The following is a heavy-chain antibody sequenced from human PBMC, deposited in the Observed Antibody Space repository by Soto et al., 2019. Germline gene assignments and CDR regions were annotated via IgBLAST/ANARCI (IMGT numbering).Heavy chain of an antibody. CDR1: GGSISSSRCH. D-gene: IGHD6-19*01. Sequence: PSETLSLTCTVSGGSISSSRCHWGWIRQPPGKGLEWIASIKYSGTTYYNPSLKSRVTISVDRSKNQFSLNLSSVTAADTAVYYCARIAVAGTRFDYWGQGTLVTVSS. CDR3: ARIAVAGTRFDY. CDR2: IKYSGTT. V-gene: IGHV4-39*07. J-gene: IGHJ4*02.